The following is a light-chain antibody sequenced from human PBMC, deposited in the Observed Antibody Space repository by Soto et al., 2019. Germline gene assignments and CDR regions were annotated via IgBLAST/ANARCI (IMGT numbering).Light chain of an antibody. CDR1: SSDVGGYDY. J-gene: IGLJ1*01. Sequence: QSALTQPASVSGSPGQSITISCTGSSSDVGGYDYVSWFQQHPNKAPKLIVYDVSNRPSGISFRFSGSKSGNTASLTISGLQADDEADYYCRSYTSSATYVFGTGTKVTVL. CDR2: DVS. CDR3: RSYTSSATYV. V-gene: IGLV2-14*03.